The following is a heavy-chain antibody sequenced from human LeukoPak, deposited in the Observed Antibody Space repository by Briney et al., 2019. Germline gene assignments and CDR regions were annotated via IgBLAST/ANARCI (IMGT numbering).Heavy chain of an antibody. CDR1: GGSISSSSYY. CDR2: IYYSGST. CDR3: ARTPYCSSTSCFAEYFQH. Sequence: SETLSLTCTVSGGSISSSSYYWGWIRQPPGKGLEWIGSIYYSGSTYYNPSLKSRVTISVDTSKNQFSLKLSSVTAADTAVYYCARTPYCSSTSCFAEYFQHWGQGTLVIVSS. V-gene: IGHV4-39*01. J-gene: IGHJ1*01. D-gene: IGHD2-2*01.